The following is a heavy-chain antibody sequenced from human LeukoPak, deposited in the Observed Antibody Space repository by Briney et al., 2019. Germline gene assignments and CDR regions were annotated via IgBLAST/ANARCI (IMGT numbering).Heavy chain of an antibody. J-gene: IGHJ5*02. CDR2: SNAGNGNT. Sequence: EASVKVSCKASGYTFTSYAMHWVRQAPGQRLEWMGWSNAGNGNTKYSQKFQGRGTITRDTSASTAYMELSSLRSEDTAVYYCARAIYGSGLDNWFDPWGQGTLVTVSS. CDR3: ARAIYGSGLDNWFDP. D-gene: IGHD3-10*01. V-gene: IGHV1-3*01. CDR1: GYTFTSYA.